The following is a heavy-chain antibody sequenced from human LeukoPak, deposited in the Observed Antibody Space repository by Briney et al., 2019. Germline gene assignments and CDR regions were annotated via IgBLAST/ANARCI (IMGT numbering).Heavy chain of an antibody. CDR1: GGPISSSSYY. J-gene: IGHJ4*02. Sequence: PSETLSLTCTVSGGPISSSSYYWGWIRQPPGKGLEWIGSIYYSGSAFYNPSLKSRVTISVDTSKNQLSLKLTSVTAADTAVYYCARQTVTTTRSFDYWGRGTLVTVSS. CDR3: ARQTVTTTRSFDY. CDR2: IYYSGSA. D-gene: IGHD4-17*01. V-gene: IGHV4-39*01.